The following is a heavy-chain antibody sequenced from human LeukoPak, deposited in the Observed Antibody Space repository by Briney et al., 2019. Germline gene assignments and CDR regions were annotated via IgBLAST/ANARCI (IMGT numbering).Heavy chain of an antibody. CDR2: IKQDGSEK. CDR3: ATSYDMGWLIGY. J-gene: IGHJ4*02. D-gene: IGHD3/OR15-3a*01. V-gene: IGHV3-7*03. Sequence: GGSLRLSCAASGFTFGDTWMNWVRQVPGQGLEWVANIKQDGSEKFYVASVKGRFTISRDDGKSSLYLQMNSLRAEDTALYYCATSYDMGWLIGYWGQGTLVTVSS. CDR1: GFTFGDTW.